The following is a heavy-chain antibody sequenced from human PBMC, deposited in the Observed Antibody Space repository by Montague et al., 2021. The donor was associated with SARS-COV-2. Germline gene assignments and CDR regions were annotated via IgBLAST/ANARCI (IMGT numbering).Heavy chain of an antibody. J-gene: IGHJ6*02. CDR3: ARDKAEYIVVVPAVPLAYSMDV. CDR1: GGSISSSSYY. D-gene: IGHD2-2*01. CDR2: IYYSGST. V-gene: IGHV4-39*07. Sequence: SETLSLTCTVSGGSISSSSYYWGWIRQPPGKGLEWIGSIYYSGSTYYNPSLKSRVTISVDTSKNQFSLKLSPVTAAATAVYYCARDKAEYIVVVPAVPLAYSMDVWGQGTTVTVSS.